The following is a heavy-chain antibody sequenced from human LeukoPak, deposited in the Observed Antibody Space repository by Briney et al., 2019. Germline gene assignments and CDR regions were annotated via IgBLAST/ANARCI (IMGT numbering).Heavy chain of an antibody. Sequence: GGSLRLSCAVSGFPLSSYAMSWVRQAPGKGLEWVSATSSSDAGTYYADSVRGRFTIPRDNSKNTLYLQINSLRAEDMALYYCGKSSDGSTSFDQWGQGTLVTVSS. J-gene: IGHJ4*02. D-gene: IGHD2-2*01. V-gene: IGHV3-23*01. CDR2: TSSSDAGT. CDR1: GFPLSSYA. CDR3: GKSSDGSTSFDQ.